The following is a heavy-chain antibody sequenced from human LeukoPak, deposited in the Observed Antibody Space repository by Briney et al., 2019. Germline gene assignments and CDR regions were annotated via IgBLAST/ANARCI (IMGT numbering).Heavy chain of an antibody. J-gene: IGHJ4*02. D-gene: IGHD3-10*01. CDR1: GGSISGYY. V-gene: IGHV4-59*12. Sequence: KSSETLSLTCTVSGGSISGYYWSWIRQPPGKGLEWIGYIYYSGSTNYNPSLKGRVTISVDTSKNQFSLKLSSVTAADTAVYYCARGSRWFGVDYWGQGTLVTASS. CDR3: ARGSRWFGVDY. CDR2: IYYSGST.